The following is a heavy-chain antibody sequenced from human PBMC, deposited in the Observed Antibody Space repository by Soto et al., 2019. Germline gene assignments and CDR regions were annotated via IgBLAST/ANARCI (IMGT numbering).Heavy chain of an antibody. D-gene: IGHD3-22*01. CDR1: GGTFSSYA. CDR2: IIPIFGTA. Sequence: GASVKVSCKASGGTFSSYAISWVRQAPGQGLEWMGGIIPIFGTANYAQKFQGRVTITADESTSTAYMELSSLRSEDTAVYYCARSTETYYYDSSGYYPSDYWGQGTLVTVSS. V-gene: IGHV1-69*13. J-gene: IGHJ4*02. CDR3: ARSTETYYYDSSGYYPSDY.